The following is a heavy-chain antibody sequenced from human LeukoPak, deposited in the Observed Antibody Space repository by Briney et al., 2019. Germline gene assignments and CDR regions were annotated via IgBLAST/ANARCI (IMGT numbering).Heavy chain of an antibody. CDR2: ISGSSSDT. Sequence: PGGSLRLSCAASGFTFSDYYMTWIRQAPGRGLEWVSYISGSSSDTNYADSVKGRFTISRDNVKNSLSLQMNSLSADDTALYYCARYSFDGSDYLLDYWGQGTLVTVSS. J-gene: IGHJ4*02. CDR1: GFTFSDYY. V-gene: IGHV3-11*03. D-gene: IGHD3-22*01. CDR3: ARYSFDGSDYLLDY.